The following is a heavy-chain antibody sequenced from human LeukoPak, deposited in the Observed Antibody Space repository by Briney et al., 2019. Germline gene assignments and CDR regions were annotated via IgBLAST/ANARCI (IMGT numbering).Heavy chain of an antibody. J-gene: IGHJ4*02. CDR3: AREDETMMLDY. Sequence: GGSLRLSCAASGFTFSSYWMHWVRQAPGKGLVWVSRINSDGSSTSYADSVKGRFTIPRDNAKNTLYLQMNSLRAEDTAVYYCAREDETMMLDYWGQGTLVTVSS. CDR1: GFTFSSYW. V-gene: IGHV3-74*01. CDR2: INSDGSST. D-gene: IGHD3-22*01.